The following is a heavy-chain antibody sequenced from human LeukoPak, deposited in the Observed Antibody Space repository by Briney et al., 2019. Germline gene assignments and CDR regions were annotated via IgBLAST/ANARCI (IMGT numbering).Heavy chain of an antibody. J-gene: IGHJ4*02. CDR3: ARDSNDYGDYRYYFDY. CDR2: IYTSGST. D-gene: IGHD4-17*01. V-gene: IGHV4-4*07. Sequence: SETLSLTCTVSGGSISSYYWSWIRQPAGKGLEWIGRIYTSGSTNYNPSLKSRVTMSVDTSMNQFSLKLSSVTAADTAVYYCARDSNDYGDYRYYFDYWGQGTLVTVSS. CDR1: GGSISSYY.